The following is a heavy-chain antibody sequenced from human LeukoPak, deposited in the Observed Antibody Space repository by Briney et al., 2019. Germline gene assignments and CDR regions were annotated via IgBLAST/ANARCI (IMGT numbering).Heavy chain of an antibody. Sequence: GGTLRLSCAASGFTFSSYGMSWVRQAPGKGLEWVSSLISSGTTTYYADSVKGRFTISRDNSKNTVHLQMDSLRAEDSAVYYCAKNAGYSYGLYYFDYWGQGTLVTVSS. V-gene: IGHV3-23*01. CDR3: AKNAGYSYGLYYFDY. D-gene: IGHD5-18*01. CDR1: GFTFSSYG. J-gene: IGHJ4*02. CDR2: LISSGTTT.